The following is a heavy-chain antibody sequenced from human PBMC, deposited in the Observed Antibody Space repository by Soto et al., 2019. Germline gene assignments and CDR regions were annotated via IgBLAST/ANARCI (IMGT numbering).Heavy chain of an antibody. CDR1: GGSITSINW. J-gene: IGHJ4*02. D-gene: IGHD1-7*01. Sequence: SETLSLTCAVSGGSITSINWWTWVRQSPAKGLEWIGEIYHNGSANYNPSLGTRVTMSVEKSRNQFSLRLGSVTAADTSVHYCARRRGLTGTTFGWGQGTLVTVS. V-gene: IGHV4-4*02. CDR3: ARRRGLTGTTFG. CDR2: IYHNGSA.